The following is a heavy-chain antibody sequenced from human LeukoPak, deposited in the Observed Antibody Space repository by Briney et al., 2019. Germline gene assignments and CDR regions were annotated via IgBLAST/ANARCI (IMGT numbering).Heavy chain of an antibody. CDR3: ARLGDSSGYYAFDY. Sequence: SETLSLTCAVSGGSISSSNWWSWVRPPPGKGLEWIGEIYHSGSTNYNPSLKSRVTISVDKSKNHFSLKLSSVTAADTAVYYCARLGDSSGYYAFDYWGQGTLVTVSS. V-gene: IGHV4-4*02. J-gene: IGHJ4*02. CDR1: GGSISSSNW. D-gene: IGHD3-22*01. CDR2: IYHSGST.